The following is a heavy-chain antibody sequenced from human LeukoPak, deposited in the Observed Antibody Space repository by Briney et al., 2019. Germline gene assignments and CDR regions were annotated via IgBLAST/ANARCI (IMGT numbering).Heavy chain of an antibody. CDR1: GFTFSSYA. CDR3: AGGRDGGYDFDY. V-gene: IGHV3-30-3*01. J-gene: IGHJ4*02. D-gene: IGHD5-12*01. CDR2: ISYDGSNK. Sequence: GGSLRLSCAASGFTFSSYAMHWVRQAPGKGLEWVAVISYDGSNKYYADSVKGRFTISRDNSKNTLYLQMNSLRAEDTAVYYCAGGRDGGYDFDYWGQGTLVTVSS.